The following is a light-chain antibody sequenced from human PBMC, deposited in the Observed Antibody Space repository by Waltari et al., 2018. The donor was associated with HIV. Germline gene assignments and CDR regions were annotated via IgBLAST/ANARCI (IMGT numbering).Light chain of an antibody. CDR1: SSNLGSNS. J-gene: IGLJ2*01. CDR2: STN. CDR3: ATWDDTLNGVI. V-gene: IGLV1-44*01. Sequence: QSVLTPPPSASGTPGQRVTIPCSGGSSNLGSNSVHWYQQLPGTAPRLLLYSTNQRPSRVPDRFSGSKSGTSASLAISGLQSEDEADYYCATWDDTLNGVIFGGGTKLTVL.